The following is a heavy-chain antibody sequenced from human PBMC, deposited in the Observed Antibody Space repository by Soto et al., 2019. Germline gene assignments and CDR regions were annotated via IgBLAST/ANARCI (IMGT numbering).Heavy chain of an antibody. CDR3: ARTDSSDYYFQH. D-gene: IGHD3-22*01. J-gene: IGHJ1*01. V-gene: IGHV3-33*01. CDR1: GFTFSSYG. Sequence: QVQLVESGGGVVQPGRSLRLSCAASGFTFSSYGMHWVRQAPGKGLEWVAVIWYDGSNKYYADSVKGRFTISRDNSKNTLYLQMNSLRAEDTAVYYCARTDSSDYYFQHWGQGTLVTVSS. CDR2: IWYDGSNK.